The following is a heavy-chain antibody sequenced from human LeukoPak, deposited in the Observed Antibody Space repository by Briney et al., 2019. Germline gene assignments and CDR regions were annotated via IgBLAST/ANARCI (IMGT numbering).Heavy chain of an antibody. CDR2: ISSSTSYT. CDR3: ARAETMLGPDAFDI. D-gene: IGHD3-10*02. CDR1: GFTFSDYY. Sequence: GGSLRLSCAASGFTFSDYYMSWIRQAPGKGLEWVSYISSSTSYTNYADSVKGRFTISRDNANNSLYLQMNSLRAEDTAVYFCARAETMLGPDAFDIWGQGTMVTVSS. V-gene: IGHV3-11*06. J-gene: IGHJ3*02.